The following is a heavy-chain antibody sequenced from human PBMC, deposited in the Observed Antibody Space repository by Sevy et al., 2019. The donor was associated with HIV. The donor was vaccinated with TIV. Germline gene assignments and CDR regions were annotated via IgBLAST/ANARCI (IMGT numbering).Heavy chain of an antibody. J-gene: IGHJ3*01. Sequence: GGSLRLSCAASEITLSNYAMNWVRQAPGRGLEWVSAISGSGGSTSYADSVKGRFTISRDNSKNTLSLQMHSLRVEDTAVYYCAKDRAVLVGDAFDLWGQGTMVTVSS. CDR1: EITLSNYA. CDR3: AKDRAVLVGDAFDL. CDR2: ISGSGGST. D-gene: IGHD2-15*01. V-gene: IGHV3-23*01.